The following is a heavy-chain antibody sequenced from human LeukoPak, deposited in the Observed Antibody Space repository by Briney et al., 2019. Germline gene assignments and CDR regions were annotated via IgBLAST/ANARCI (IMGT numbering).Heavy chain of an antibody. CDR2: INDDETST. Sequence: PGGSLRLSCAPSGFSFSSSWMHWVRQVPGKGLEWVSRINDDETSTTYTESVKGRFTISRDNAKKTLFLQMNSLRAEDTAVYYCATTGSGSYYDSWGQGTLVTVSS. V-gene: IGHV3-74*01. J-gene: IGHJ4*02. CDR3: ATTGSGSYYDS. CDR1: GFSFSSSW. D-gene: IGHD1-26*01.